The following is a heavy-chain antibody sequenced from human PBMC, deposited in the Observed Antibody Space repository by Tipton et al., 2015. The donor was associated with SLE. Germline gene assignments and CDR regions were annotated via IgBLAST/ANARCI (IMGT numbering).Heavy chain of an antibody. CDR1: GGSFSGYY. D-gene: IGHD6-13*01. CDR2: INHSGST. J-gene: IGHJ3*02. CDR3: ASGRYSSSGAFDI. Sequence: LRLSCAVYGGSFSGYYWSWIRQPPGKGLEWIGEINHSGSTNYNPSLKSRVTISVDTSKNQFSLKLSSVTAADTAVYYCASGRYSSSGAFDIWGQGTMVTVSS. V-gene: IGHV4-34*01.